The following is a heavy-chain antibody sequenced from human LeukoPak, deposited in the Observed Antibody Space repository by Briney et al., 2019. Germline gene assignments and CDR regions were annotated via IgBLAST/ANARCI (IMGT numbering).Heavy chain of an antibody. V-gene: IGHV3-15*01. CDR2: IKSKTDGGTT. D-gene: IGHD3-22*01. Sequence: PGGSLRLSCAASRFTFSNAWMSWVRQAPGKRLEWVGRIKSKTDGGTTDYAAPVKGRFTISRDDSKNTLYLQMNSLKTEDTAVYYCTSLADYYDSSGCIDYWGQGTLVTVSS. CDR3: TSLADYYDSSGCIDY. CDR1: RFTFSNAW. J-gene: IGHJ4*02.